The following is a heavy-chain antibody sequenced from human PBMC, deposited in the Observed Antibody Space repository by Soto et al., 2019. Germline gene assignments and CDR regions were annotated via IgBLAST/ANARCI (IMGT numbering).Heavy chain of an antibody. CDR3: ARAPRGVIPQHCDS. V-gene: IGHV3-33*01. CDR1: GFTFSSYG. D-gene: IGHD3-10*01. CDR2: IWYDGSNK. J-gene: IGHJ4*02. Sequence: QVQLVESGGGMVQPGRSLRLSCAASGFTFSSYGMHWVRQAPGKGLEWVAVIWYDGSNKYSADSVKGRFTITRDNSQNTLDLQMNSLRAEETDVYYCARAPRGVIPQHCDSCGQGTVVTVSS.